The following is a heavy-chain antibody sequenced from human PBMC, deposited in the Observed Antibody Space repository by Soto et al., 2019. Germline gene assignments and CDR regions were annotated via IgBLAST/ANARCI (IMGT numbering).Heavy chain of an antibody. J-gene: IGHJ5*02. Sequence: PXDTPGVNRSGSCSSIHSDDHYLNLIRQPPGKGLERIGSINSSETPNYNPSLKSRITVSIDTSKNQFTLNLTSVTAADTPLYYCARQMRGGYWFAPWGQGTPVTVSS. CDR3: ARQMRGGYWFAP. CDR1: CSSIHSDDHY. V-gene: IGHV4-30-4*02. CDR2: INSSETP.